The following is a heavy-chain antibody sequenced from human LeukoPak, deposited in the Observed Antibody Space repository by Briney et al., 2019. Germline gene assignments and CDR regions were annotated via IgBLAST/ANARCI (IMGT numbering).Heavy chain of an antibody. J-gene: IGHJ4*02. CDR2: MNPNSGNT. V-gene: IGHV1-8*01. D-gene: IGHD3-9*01. CDR1: GYTFTSYD. CDR3: ARYLYDILTGYYYFDY. Sequence: ASVKVSCKASGYTFTSYDINWVRQAPGQGLEWMGWMNPNSGNTGYAQKLQGRVTMTRNTSISTAYMELSSLRSEDTAVYYCARYLYDILTGYYYFDYWGQGTLVTVSS.